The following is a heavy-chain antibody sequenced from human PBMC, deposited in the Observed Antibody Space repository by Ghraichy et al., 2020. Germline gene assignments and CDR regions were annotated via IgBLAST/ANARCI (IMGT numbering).Heavy chain of an antibody. CDR2: ISGSGTP. J-gene: IGHJ6*02. Sequence: GESLNISCAASGFTFHNFAMSWVRQAPGKGLEWVSGISGSGTPHYADSVKGRVTISRDNSKNTIHLQMNRLRAEDSAVYFCAKELGYCIGGSCYATTQFYYGMDVWGQGTTVTVSS. CDR1: GFTFHNFA. D-gene: IGHD2-15*01. CDR3: AKELGYCIGGSCYATTQFYYGMDV. V-gene: IGHV3-23*01.